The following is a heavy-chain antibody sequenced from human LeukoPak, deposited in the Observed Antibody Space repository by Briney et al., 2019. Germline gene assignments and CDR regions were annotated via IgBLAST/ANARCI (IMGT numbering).Heavy chain of an antibody. J-gene: IGHJ6*03. CDR3: ARDRSSSWYRRNHYYYYYMDV. CDR1: GGSISSYY. CDR2: IYYSGST. V-gene: IGHV4-59*01. Sequence: KSSETLSLTCTVSGGSISSYYWSWIRQPPGKGLEWIGYIYYSGSTNYNPSLKSRVTISVDTSKNQFSLKLSSVTAADTAVYYCARDRSSSWYRRNHYYYYYMDVWGKGTTVTISS. D-gene: IGHD6-13*01.